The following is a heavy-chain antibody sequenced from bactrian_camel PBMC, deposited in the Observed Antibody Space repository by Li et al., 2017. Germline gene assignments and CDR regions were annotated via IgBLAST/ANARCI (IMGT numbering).Heavy chain of an antibody. J-gene: IGHJ4*01. D-gene: IGHD2*01. CDR3: AARSLWNGCDTTWLENPLVDESTN. CDR2: IMILGATT. CDR1: GITEGTNC. Sequence: VHLVESGGGSVQAGGSLRLSCEVSGITEGTNCIGWFRQAAGKEREGVTAIMILGATTYYADSVKGRFTISQDHPKDTVYLQMNNLKPEDTAVYYCAARSLWNGCDTTWLENPLVDESTNWGQGTQVTVS. V-gene: IGHV3S40*01.